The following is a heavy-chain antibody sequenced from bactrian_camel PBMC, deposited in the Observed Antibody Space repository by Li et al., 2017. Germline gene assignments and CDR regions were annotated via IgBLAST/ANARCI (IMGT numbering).Heavy chain of an antibody. V-gene: IGHV3S53*01. CDR1: AYIYRDRYYC. Sequence: HVQLVESGGGSVQAGGSLRLSCAASAYIYRDRYYCLGWFRQAPGKEREGVAVIDRDDMTDYVDSVKGRFTISKEDATGTLYLQMDSLKPEDTAMYYCAPGRACGGSLWYVDFDYGGQGTQVTVS. D-gene: IGHD5*01. CDR2: IDRDDMT. CDR3: APGRACGGSLWYVDFDY. J-gene: IGHJ6*01.